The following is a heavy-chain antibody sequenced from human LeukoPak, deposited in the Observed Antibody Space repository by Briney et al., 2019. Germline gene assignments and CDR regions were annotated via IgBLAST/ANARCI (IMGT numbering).Heavy chain of an antibody. J-gene: IGHJ3*02. CDR3: ASAKGRITFGGVIVNYAFDI. CDR2: MNPNSGNT. Sequence: ASVKVSCKASGYTFTSYDINWVRQATGQGLEWMGWMNPNSGNTGYAQKFQGRVTITRNTSISTAYMELSSLRSEDTAVYYCASAKGRITFGGVIVNYAFDIWGQGTMVTVSS. CDR1: GYTFTSYD. D-gene: IGHD3-16*02. V-gene: IGHV1-8*03.